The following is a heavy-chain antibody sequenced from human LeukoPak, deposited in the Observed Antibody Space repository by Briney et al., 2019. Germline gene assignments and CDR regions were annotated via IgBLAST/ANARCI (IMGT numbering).Heavy chain of an antibody. V-gene: IGHV5-51*01. Sequence: GESLKISCKGSGYSFTTYWIGWVRQMPGRGLEWMGIIYPGDSDTRYSPSFQGQVTISADKSISTAYLQWSSLKASDTAMYYCARSYSSGYSFFDFWGQGTLVTVSS. CDR2: IYPGDSDT. CDR1: GYSFTTYW. D-gene: IGHD3-22*01. J-gene: IGHJ4*02. CDR3: ARSYSSGYSFFDF.